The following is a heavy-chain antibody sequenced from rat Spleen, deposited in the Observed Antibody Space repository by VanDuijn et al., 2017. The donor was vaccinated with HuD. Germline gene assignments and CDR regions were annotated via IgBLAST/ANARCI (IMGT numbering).Heavy chain of an antibody. Sequence: EVQLVESGGGLVQPGRSLKLSCAASGFTFSDYYMAWVRQAPTKGLEWVACISSGGGGTYYPDSVKGRFTISRDNARSTLYLQMNSLRSEDTATYYCARHGEGYWGQGVMVTVSS. V-gene: IGHV5-25*01. CDR2: ISSGGGGT. CDR3: ARHGEGY. CDR1: GFTFSDYY. J-gene: IGHJ2*01. D-gene: IGHD1-11*01.